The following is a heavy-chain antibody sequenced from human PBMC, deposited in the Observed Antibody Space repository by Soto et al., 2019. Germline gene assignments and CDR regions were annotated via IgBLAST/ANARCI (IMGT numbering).Heavy chain of an antibody. CDR2: ISAYNGNT. V-gene: IGHV1-18*01. J-gene: IGHJ3*02. Sequence: GASVKVSCKASGYTFSSYGISWVRQAPGQGLEWMGWISAYNGNTNYAQKFQGRVSMTTDTSTGTAYMELRSLRSDDTAVYYCARYVVAGYCSGGSCNWEAFDIWGQGTMVTVSS. D-gene: IGHD2-15*01. CDR3: ARYVVAGYCSGGSCNWEAFDI. CDR1: GYTFSSYG.